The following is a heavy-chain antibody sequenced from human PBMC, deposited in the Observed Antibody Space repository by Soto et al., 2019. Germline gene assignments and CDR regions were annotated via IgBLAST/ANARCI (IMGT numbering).Heavy chain of an antibody. CDR1: GFTFDYYG. CDR3: AKDVGLFLEWLLGGMDV. D-gene: IGHD3-3*01. Sequence: GGSLRLSCAASGFTFDYYGMHWVRQSPGKGLEWVSGISWNSGSIGYADSVKGRFTISRDNAKNSLYLQMNSLRAEDTALYYCAKDVGLFLEWLLGGMDVWGQGTTVTVSS. J-gene: IGHJ6*02. CDR2: ISWNSGSI. V-gene: IGHV3-9*01.